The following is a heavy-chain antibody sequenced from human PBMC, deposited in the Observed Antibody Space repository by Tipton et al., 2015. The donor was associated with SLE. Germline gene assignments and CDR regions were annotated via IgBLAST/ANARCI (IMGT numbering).Heavy chain of an antibody. J-gene: IGHJ6*02. D-gene: IGHD6-25*01. CDR1: GYTFTSYG. CDR3: ARDPGYPQQIYGMDV. Sequence: QLVQSGAEVKKPGASVKVSCKASGYTFTSYGISWVRQAPGQGLEWMGGIIPIFGTANYAQKFQGRVTITTDESTSTAYMELSSLRSEDTAVYYCARDPGYPQQIYGMDVWGQGTTVTVSS. CDR2: IIPIFGTA. V-gene: IGHV1-69*05.